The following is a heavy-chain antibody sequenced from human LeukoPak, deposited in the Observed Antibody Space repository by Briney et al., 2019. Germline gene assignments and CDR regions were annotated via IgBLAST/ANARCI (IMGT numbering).Heavy chain of an antibody. CDR1: GFTFSSYA. CDR2: IYSGGST. D-gene: IGHD3-10*01. CDR3: ARVPLYYYGSGSYFDY. J-gene: IGHJ4*02. V-gene: IGHV3-66*01. Sequence: GGSLRLSCAASGFTFSSYAMSWVRQAPGKGLEWVSVIYSGGSTYYADSVKGRFTISRDNSKNTLYLQMNSPRAEDTAVYYCARVPLYYYGSGSYFDYWGQGTLVTVSS.